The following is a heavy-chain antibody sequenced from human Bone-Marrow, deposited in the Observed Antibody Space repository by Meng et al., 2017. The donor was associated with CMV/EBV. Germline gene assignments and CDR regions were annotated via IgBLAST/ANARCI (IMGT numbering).Heavy chain of an antibody. J-gene: IGHJ6*02. D-gene: IGHD3-9*01. V-gene: IGHV3-30-3*01. Sequence: GESLKISCVASGFTFSSYAMHWVRQAPGKGLEWVAVISYDGSNKYYADSVKGRFTISRDNSKNTLYLQMNSLRAEDTAVYYCARVCKKYYDILTGYHYYYYYYGMDVWGQGTTVTVSS. CDR1: GFTFSSYA. CDR3: ARVCKKYYDILTGYHYYYYYYGMDV. CDR2: ISYDGSNK.